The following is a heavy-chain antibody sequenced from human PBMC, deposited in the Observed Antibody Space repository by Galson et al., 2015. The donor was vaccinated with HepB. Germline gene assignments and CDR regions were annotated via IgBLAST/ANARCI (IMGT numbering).Heavy chain of an antibody. CDR3: ARDLRPTNFGVFTLDY. J-gene: IGHJ4*02. D-gene: IGHD3-3*01. CDR2: INHNGGAT. CDR1: GFTFIGYH. V-gene: IGHV1-2*06. Sequence: SVKVSCKGSGFTFIGYHIHWVRQAPGQGLEWLGRINHNGGATTYAQKFPGRVTLTRTTSSKTAYMELTSLKPDDSAVYYCARDLRPTNFGVFTLDYWGQGSLVTVSS.